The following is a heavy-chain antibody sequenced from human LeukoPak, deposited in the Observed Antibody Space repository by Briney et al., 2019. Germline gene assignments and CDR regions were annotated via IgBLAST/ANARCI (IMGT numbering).Heavy chain of an antibody. CDR3: AKHMRATNTYSFFGLDV. Sequence: RAGGSLRLSCAAPGFTFKDYCMHWVRHPPGKGLEWVSSINWNGGGTDYADSVKGRFTISRDNAKNSLYLQLSSLTPEDTALYYCAKHMRATNTYSFFGLDVWGQGTTVTVSS. CDR1: GFTFKDYC. D-gene: IGHD1-26*01. J-gene: IGHJ6*02. V-gene: IGHV3-9*01. CDR2: INWNGGGT.